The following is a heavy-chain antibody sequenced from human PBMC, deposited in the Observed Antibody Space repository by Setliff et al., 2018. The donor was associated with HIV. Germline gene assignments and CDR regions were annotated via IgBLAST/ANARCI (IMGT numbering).Heavy chain of an antibody. V-gene: IGHV4-39*07. CDR2: IYYSGTT. CDR1: GGSISSSSYY. CDR3: ASPKERYYYGSGTNVREYYGMDV. D-gene: IGHD3-10*01. Sequence: SETLSLTCTVSGGSISSSSYYWGWIRQPPGKGLEWIGSIYYSGTTYYNPSLKSRITVSVDTSKNQFSLKVNSVTAADTAVYYCASPKERYYYGSGTNVREYYGMDVWGQGTTVTVSS. J-gene: IGHJ6*02.